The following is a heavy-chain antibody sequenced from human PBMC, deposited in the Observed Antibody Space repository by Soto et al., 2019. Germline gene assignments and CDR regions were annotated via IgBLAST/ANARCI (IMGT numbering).Heavy chain of an antibody. Sequence: QVQLVESGGGVVQPGRSLRLSCAASGFTFNFFAMHGVRQAPGKGLEWVAAVSKDVSNTYYAGAVKGRFTISRDNPKNTRYLQMNSLRLEDTAVYYCARDIWWEPGVDAFHIWGQGTMVPVSP. V-gene: IGHV3-30-3*01. J-gene: IGHJ3*02. CDR3: ARDIWWEPGVDAFHI. CDR1: GFTFNFFA. D-gene: IGHD1-26*01. CDR2: VSKDVSNT.